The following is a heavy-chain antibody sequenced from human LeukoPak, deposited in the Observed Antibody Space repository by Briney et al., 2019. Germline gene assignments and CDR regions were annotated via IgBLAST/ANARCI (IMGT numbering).Heavy chain of an antibody. CDR1: GASFSGYY. CDR2: INNSGST. CDR3: ARVLRTNGVWYYYYYGMDV. Sequence: PSETLSLTCAVYGASFSGYYWSWIRQPPGKGLEWLGEINNSGSTNYNPSLKSRVTISVDTSKNQFSLKLSSVTASDTAVYYCARVLRTNGVWYYYYYGMDVWGHRTTVTVSS. J-gene: IGHJ6*02. D-gene: IGHD2-8*01. V-gene: IGHV4-34*01.